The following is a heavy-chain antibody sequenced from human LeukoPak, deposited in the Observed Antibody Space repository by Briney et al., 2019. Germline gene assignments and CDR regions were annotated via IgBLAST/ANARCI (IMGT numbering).Heavy chain of an antibody. D-gene: IGHD6-13*01. CDR2: IYYSGST. CDR1: GGSISSYY. V-gene: IGHV4-59*12. Sequence: PSETLSLTCTVSGGSISSYYWSWIRQPPGKGLEWIGYIYYSGSTNYNPSLKSRVTISVDTSKNQFSLKLSSVTAADTAVYYCARGGIAALYYYGMDVWGQGTTVTVSS. CDR3: ARGGIAALYYYGMDV. J-gene: IGHJ6*02.